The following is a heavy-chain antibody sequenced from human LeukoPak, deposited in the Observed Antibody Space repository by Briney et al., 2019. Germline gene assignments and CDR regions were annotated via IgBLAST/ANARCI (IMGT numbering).Heavy chain of an antibody. V-gene: IGHV3-30-3*01. CDR2: ISYDGSKK. CDR1: GFTFSSYG. J-gene: IGHJ4*02. Sequence: GGSLRLSCAASGFTFSSYGVHWVRQAPGKGLEWVALISYDGSKKYYADSVKGRFTISRDSSKNTVYLQMNSLRPEDTAVYYCARDLSGHFTFDYWGQGTLVTVSS. D-gene: IGHD5-12*01. CDR3: ARDLSGHFTFDY.